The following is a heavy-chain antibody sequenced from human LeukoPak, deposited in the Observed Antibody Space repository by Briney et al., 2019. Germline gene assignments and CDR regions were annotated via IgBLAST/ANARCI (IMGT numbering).Heavy chain of an antibody. J-gene: IGHJ6*02. Sequence: GGSLRLSGAASGFTFSAFGINWVGQAPGKGLEGVSTITNSGGSTYYVDSVKGRFTISRDNSKNTLYLQMNSLRAEDTAKYYCTKDYCGKFCSAVWGQGTTVTVSS. CDR2: ITNSGGST. V-gene: IGHV3-23*01. CDR1: GFTFSAFG. D-gene: IGHD3-9*01. CDR3: TKDYCGKFCSAV.